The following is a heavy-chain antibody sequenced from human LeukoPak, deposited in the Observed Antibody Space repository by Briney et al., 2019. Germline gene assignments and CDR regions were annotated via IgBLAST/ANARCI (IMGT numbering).Heavy chain of an antibody. CDR1: GGSFSGYY. D-gene: IGHD6-13*01. CDR2: INHSGST. CDR3: ARDSSSWVKWFDP. Sequence: PSETLSLTCAVYGGSFSGYYWSWIRQPPGKGLEWIGEINHSGSTNYNPSLKSRVTISVDTSKNQFSLKLSSVTAADTAVYYCARDSSSWVKWFDPWGQGTLVTVSP. V-gene: IGHV4-34*01. J-gene: IGHJ5*02.